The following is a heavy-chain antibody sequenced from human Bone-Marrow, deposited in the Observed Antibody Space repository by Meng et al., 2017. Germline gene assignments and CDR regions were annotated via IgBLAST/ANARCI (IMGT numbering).Heavy chain of an antibody. D-gene: IGHD3-22*01. Sequence: GESLKISCASPGFSFSSYWMHWVRQVPGKGLLWVSRINADARTTTYADSVQGRFTISRDNAKHTLYLQMNSLRAEDTAVYFCVKGRPYYDSSDSDYFHNWGQGTLVTVSS. CDR2: INADARTT. V-gene: IGHV3-74*01. J-gene: IGHJ4*02. CDR1: GFSFSSYW. CDR3: VKGRPYYDSSDSDYFHN.